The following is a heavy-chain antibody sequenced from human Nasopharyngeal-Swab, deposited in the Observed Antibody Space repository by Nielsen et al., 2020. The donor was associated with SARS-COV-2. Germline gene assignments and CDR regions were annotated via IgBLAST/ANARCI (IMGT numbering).Heavy chain of an antibody. CDR2: IGTVGDT. V-gene: IGHV3-13*01. CDR3: ARGGLRGDAFDI. D-gene: IGHD3-10*01. CDR1: GFTFGSYD. J-gene: IGHJ3*02. Sequence: GESLKISCAASGFTFGSYDMHWVRQVTGKGLEWVSVIGTVGDTYYPGSVKGRFTISRENAKNSLYLQMNSLRAGDTAVYYCARGGLRGDAFDIWGQGTMVTVSS.